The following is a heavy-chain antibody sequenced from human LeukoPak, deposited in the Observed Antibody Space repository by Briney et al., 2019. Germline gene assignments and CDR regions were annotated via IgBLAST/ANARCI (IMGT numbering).Heavy chain of an antibody. Sequence: PSETLSLTCTVSGDSISNYYWSWIRQPPGKGLEWIGYIYSSGTTKYHPSLKSRVTISVDMSKRQFSLKLNSVTAADTAVYYCARQLSGSSGLDYWGQGTLVTVSS. V-gene: IGHV4-59*08. CDR2: IYSSGTT. J-gene: IGHJ4*02. D-gene: IGHD6-19*01. CDR3: ARQLSGSSGLDY. CDR1: GDSISNYY.